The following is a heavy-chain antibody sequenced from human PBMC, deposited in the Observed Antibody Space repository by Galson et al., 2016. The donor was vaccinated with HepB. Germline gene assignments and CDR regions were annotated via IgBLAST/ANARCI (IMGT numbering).Heavy chain of an antibody. CDR3: ARDLGSIPTTIFFDY. CDR1: GYTFTSFG. J-gene: IGHJ4*02. V-gene: IGHV1-18*01. D-gene: IGHD2-2*02. Sequence: SVKVSCKASGYTFTSFGISWVRQAPGQGLEWMGWISAYNGDTSYAQKFQGRVTMTTDISTSTAYMELRSLRSDDTAVYYCARDLGSIPTTIFFDYWGQGTLVTVSS. CDR2: ISAYNGDT.